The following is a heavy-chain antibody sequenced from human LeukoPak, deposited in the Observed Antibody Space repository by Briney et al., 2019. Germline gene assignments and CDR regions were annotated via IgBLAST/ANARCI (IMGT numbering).Heavy chain of an antibody. CDR2: ISSTSSTI. CDR1: GFTFSAYS. Sequence: SGGSLRLSCAASGFTFSAYSMNWVRQAPGKGLEWVSYISSTSSTIYYADSVKGRFAISRDNAQNSLYLQMTSLRAEDTAIYYCASSTRDATRPRSFEIWGQGTRVTVSS. D-gene: IGHD3-3*02. CDR3: ASSTRDATRPRSFEI. V-gene: IGHV3-48*01. J-gene: IGHJ4*02.